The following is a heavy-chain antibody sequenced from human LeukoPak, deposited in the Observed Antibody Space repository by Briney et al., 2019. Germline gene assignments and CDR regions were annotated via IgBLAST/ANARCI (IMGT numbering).Heavy chain of an antibody. V-gene: IGHV4-4*09. J-gene: IGHJ4*02. Sequence: PSETLSLTCTVSGGSISSYYWSWIRQPPGRGLKWIGYIYTSGNTNYNPSLKSRVTLSVDTSKNQFSLKLSSVTAADTAVYYCARHFGPHYFDYWGQGTLVTVSS. CDR1: GGSISSYY. D-gene: IGHD3-3*01. CDR2: IYTSGNT. CDR3: ARHFGPHYFDY.